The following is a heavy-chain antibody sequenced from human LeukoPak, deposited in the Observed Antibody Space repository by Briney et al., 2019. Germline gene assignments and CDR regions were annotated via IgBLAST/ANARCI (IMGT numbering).Heavy chain of an antibody. CDR1: GFTFSSYA. V-gene: IGHV3-30-3*01. J-gene: IGHJ6*02. Sequence: GRSLRLSCAASGFTFSSYAMHWVRQAPGKGLEWVAVVSYDGSNKYYADSVKGRFTISRDNSKNTLYLQMNSLRAEDTAVYYCASHCTNGVCYTLPEGGMDVWGQGTTVTVSS. CDR2: VSYDGSNK. D-gene: IGHD2-8*01. CDR3: ASHCTNGVCYTLPEGGMDV.